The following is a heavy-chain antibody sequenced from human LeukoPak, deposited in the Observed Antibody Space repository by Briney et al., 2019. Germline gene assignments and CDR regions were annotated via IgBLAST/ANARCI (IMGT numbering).Heavy chain of an antibody. D-gene: IGHD3-22*01. J-gene: IGHJ5*02. V-gene: IGHV3-23*01. CDR3: AKDFSDSTGYYIWFDT. CDR2: ISGGGAAT. CDR1: GFAFISYA. Sequence: PGGSLRLSCAASGFAFISYAMTWVRQAPGKGLEWVSGISGGGAATYYADSVKGRFTISRDNSKNTLYLQMNSLRAEDTAVYYCAKDFSDSTGYYIWFDTWGQGTLVTVSS.